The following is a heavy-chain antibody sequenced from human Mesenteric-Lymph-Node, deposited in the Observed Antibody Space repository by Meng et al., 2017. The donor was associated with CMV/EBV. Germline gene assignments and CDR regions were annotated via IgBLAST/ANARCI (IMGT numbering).Heavy chain of an antibody. CDR3: ARGLSPRGWYEVGWFDP. D-gene: IGHD6-19*01. Sequence: GSFSGYYWSWIRQPPGKGLEWIGEINHSGSTNYNPSLKSRVTISVDTSKNQFSLKLSSVTAADTAVYYCARGLSPRGWYEVGWFDPWGQGTLVTVSS. CDR2: INHSGST. J-gene: IGHJ5*02. V-gene: IGHV4-34*01. CDR1: GSFSGYY.